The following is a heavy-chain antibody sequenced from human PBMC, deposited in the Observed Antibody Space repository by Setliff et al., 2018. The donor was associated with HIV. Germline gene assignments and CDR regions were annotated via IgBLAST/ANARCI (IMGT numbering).Heavy chain of an antibody. J-gene: IGHJ1*01. CDR1: GFTFSDSN. D-gene: IGHD6-6*01. Sequence: PGGSLRLSCAASGFTFSDSNMGWIRQAPGKGLEWVSYISSRSGYTNYADSVEGRFTISRDNGKNSLFLQMNSLRGEDTAVYYCARDPAPSSSASYFQHWGQGTPVTVSS. V-gene: IGHV3-11*05. CDR2: ISSRSGYT. CDR3: ARDPAPSSSASYFQH.